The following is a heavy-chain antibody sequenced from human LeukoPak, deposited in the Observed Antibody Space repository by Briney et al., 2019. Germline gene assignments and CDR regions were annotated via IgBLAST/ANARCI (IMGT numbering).Heavy chain of an antibody. CDR1: GFTFDDYG. D-gene: IGHD2-15*01. CDR2: INVDGSVT. J-gene: IGHJ4*02. Sequence: GGSLRLSCAASGFTFDDYGMSWVRQAAGKGLEWVSGINVDGSVTNYADSVKGRSTISRDSAKNTLDLQMNSLRPEDTAVYYCVRDFGGSQDFWGQGILVTVSS. CDR3: VRDFGGSQDF. V-gene: IGHV3-20*04.